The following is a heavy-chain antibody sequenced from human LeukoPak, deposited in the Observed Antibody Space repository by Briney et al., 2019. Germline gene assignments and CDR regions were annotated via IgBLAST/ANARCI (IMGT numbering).Heavy chain of an antibody. CDR1: GYTFTDFY. D-gene: IGHD3-10*01. Sequence: ASVKVSCKASGYTFTDFYMHWVRQAPGQGPEWMGWINLHRGATNYAQKFRGRVTMTRDTSISLVYMELSRLKSNDTAVYYCARDLRGSGYDPWGQGTLVTVSS. J-gene: IGHJ5*02. V-gene: IGHV1-2*02. CDR2: INLHRGAT. CDR3: ARDLRGSGYDP.